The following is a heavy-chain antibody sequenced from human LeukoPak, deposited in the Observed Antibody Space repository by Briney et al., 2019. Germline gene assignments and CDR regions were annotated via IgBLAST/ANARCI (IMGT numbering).Heavy chain of an antibody. J-gene: IGHJ4*02. CDR2: IKHDGSEK. CDR3: ARDQGGILRDY. V-gene: IGHV3-7*01. CDR1: GFTFSSYW. D-gene: IGHD1-26*01. Sequence: AGGSLRLSCAASGFTFSSYWMSWVRQAPGKGLEWVANIKHDGSEKYYVDSVKGRFTISRDNAKNSLYLQMNSLRAEDTAVYYCARDQGGILRDYWGQGTLVTVSS.